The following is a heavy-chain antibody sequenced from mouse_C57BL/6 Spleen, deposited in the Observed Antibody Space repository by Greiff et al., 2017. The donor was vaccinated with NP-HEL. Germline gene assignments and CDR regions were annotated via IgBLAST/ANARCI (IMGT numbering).Heavy chain of an antibody. D-gene: IGHD4-1*01. CDR1: GFSLTSYG. J-gene: IGHJ4*01. Sequence: VKLQESGPGLVQPSQSLSITCTVSGFSLTSYGVHWVRQSPGKGLEWLGVIWRGGSTDYNAAFMSRLSITKDNSKSQVFFKMNSLQADDTAIYYCAKNQLTGTVYAMDYWGQGTSVTVSS. CDR3: AKNQLTGTVYAMDY. V-gene: IGHV2-5*01. CDR2: IWRGGST.